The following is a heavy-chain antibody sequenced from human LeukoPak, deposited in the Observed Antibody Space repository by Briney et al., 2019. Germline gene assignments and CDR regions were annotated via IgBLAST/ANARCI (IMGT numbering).Heavy chain of an antibody. Sequence: GGSLRLSCAASGFTVSSNYMNWVRQAPGKGLEWVGRIKSKSDGGTTDYAAPVKGRFTISRDDSKNTLYLQMNSLKSEDTAVYYCTTRTNYYDSSGYYLAVYWGQGTLVTVSS. CDR1: GFTVSSNY. CDR2: IKSKSDGGTT. J-gene: IGHJ4*02. CDR3: TTRTNYYDSSGYYLAVY. D-gene: IGHD3-22*01. V-gene: IGHV3-15*07.